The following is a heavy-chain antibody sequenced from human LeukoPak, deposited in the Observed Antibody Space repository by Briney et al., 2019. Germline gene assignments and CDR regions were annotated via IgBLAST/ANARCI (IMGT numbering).Heavy chain of an antibody. V-gene: IGHV4-39*07. CDR3: AREIPEVREIFGVALDY. CDR2: IYYSGST. D-gene: IGHD3-3*01. CDR1: GGSISSSSYY. Sequence: SETLSLTCTVSGGSISSSSYYWGWVRQPPGKGLEWIGSIYYSGSTYYNPSLKSRVTISVDTSKNQFSLKLSSVTAADTAVYYCAREIPEVREIFGVALDYWGQGTLVTVSS. J-gene: IGHJ4*02.